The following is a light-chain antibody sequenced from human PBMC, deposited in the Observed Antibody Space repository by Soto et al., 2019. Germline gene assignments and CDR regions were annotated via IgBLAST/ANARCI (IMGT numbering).Light chain of an antibody. Sequence: EIVMTQSPATLSVSPGERATLSCRASQSVSSNLAWYQQKPGQAPRLLIYGASTRATGIPARFSGSGSGTEFTLTISSLQSEDFALYYCQQYNNWPPLTFGGGTNVEIK. CDR1: QSVSSN. CDR3: QQYNNWPPLT. V-gene: IGKV3-15*01. CDR2: GAS. J-gene: IGKJ4*01.